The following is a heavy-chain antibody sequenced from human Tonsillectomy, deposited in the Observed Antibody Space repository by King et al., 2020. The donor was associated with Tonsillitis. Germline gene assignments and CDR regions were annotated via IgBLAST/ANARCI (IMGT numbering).Heavy chain of an antibody. J-gene: IGHJ5*02. CDR1: GFTFSSYN. V-gene: IGHV3-48*01. Sequence: VKLVESGGGLVQPGGSLRLSCAASGFTFSSYNMNWVRQAPGKGLEWVSYISSTSSTIYYADSVKGRFTISRDNAKNSLYLQMNSLRAEDTAVYYCARASARYFDWLPNWFDPWGQGTLVTVSS. CDR3: ARASARYFDWLPNWFDP. D-gene: IGHD3-9*01. CDR2: ISSTSSTI.